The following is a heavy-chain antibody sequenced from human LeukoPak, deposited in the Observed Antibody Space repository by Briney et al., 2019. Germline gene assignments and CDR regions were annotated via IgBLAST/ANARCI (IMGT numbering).Heavy chain of an antibody. J-gene: IGHJ3*02. CDR1: GFTVSYNY. D-gene: IGHD3-10*01. CDR3: AKDQDVLLWFGELLSPDAFDI. Sequence: PGGSLRLSCAASGFTVSYNYMSWVRQAPGKGLEWVAVFYTGGTRQYADSVKGRFTISRDNFKNTLYLQMNSLRAEDTAVYYCAKDQDVLLWFGELLSPDAFDIWGQGTMVTVSS. V-gene: IGHV3-53*05. CDR2: FYTGGTR.